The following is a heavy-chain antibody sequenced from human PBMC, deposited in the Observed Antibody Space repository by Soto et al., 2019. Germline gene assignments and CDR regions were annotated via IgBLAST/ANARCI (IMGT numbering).Heavy chain of an antibody. V-gene: IGHV4-59*01. J-gene: IGHJ5*02. Sequence: PSETLSLTCAVSGDSISSYYCMWIRQPPGKGLESIGYLYYGRSANYNPSLKSRVTLSVDTSTNQCSLTLSSMTAADTAVYYCVRCWGSGDGTNLGYNWLDPWGQGTLVTVSS. CDR1: GDSISSYY. D-gene: IGHD3-16*01. CDR2: LYYGRSA. CDR3: VRCWGSGDGTNLGYNWLDP.